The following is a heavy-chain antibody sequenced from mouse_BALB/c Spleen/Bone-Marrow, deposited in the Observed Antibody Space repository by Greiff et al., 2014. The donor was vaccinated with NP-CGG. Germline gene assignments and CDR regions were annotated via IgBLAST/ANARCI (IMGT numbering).Heavy chain of an antibody. CDR2: IDTSDSYT. J-gene: IGHJ4*01. D-gene: IGHD2-4*01. CDR1: GYAFTDRW. CDR3: ARGGDDFSLDY. V-gene: IGHV1-69*01. Sequence: VQLQQSGTELVMPGASVKMSCKASGYAFTDRWIHWVKQRPGQGLEWIGAIDTSDSYTNYNQKFKVKATLTVDESSSTAYIHLSSLTSEDSAVYYCARGGDDFSLDYWGQRTSVTVSS.